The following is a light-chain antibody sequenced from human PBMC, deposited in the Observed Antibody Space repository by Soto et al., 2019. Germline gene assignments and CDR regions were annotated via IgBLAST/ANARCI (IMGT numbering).Light chain of an antibody. CDR2: SND. CDR3: AAWDDSLSGPV. V-gene: IGLV1-44*01. J-gene: IGLJ2*01. Sequence: QSVLTQPPSASGTPGQRVTISCSGSSSNIGSNTVNWYQQFPGTAPKLLIYSNDQRPAGVPDRFSGSKSGTSASLAISGLQSEDEADYSCAAWDDSLSGPVFGGGTKLTVL. CDR1: SSNIGSNT.